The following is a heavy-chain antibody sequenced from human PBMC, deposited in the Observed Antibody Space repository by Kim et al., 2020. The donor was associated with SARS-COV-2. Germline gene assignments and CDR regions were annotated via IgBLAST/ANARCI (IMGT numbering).Heavy chain of an antibody. V-gene: IGHV3-7*03. CDR3: RRDLVRSTHARYIPY. D-gene: IGHD1-1*01. J-gene: IGHJ4*01. CDR1: GFTFSSTW. CDR2: INNDGSAN. Sequence: GGSLRLSCAASGFTFSSTWMSWVRQAPGKGLEWVSNINNDGSANYYVDSLRGRFTISRDNTNNPLFLVMNSLRAEDTAVYYCRRDLVRSTHARYIPYWG.